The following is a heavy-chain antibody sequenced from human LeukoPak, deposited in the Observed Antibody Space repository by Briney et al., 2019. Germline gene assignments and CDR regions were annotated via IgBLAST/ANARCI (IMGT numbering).Heavy chain of an antibody. CDR2: INHSGST. J-gene: IGHJ5*02. V-gene: IGHV4-34*01. Sequence: PSETLSLTCAVYGRSFSGYYWSWLRQPPGKGLEWIGEINHSGSTNYNPSLKSRVSISVDTSKNQFSLKLSSVTAADTAVYYCASSRGYSYGLRGPWGQGTLVTVSS. CDR3: ASSRGYSYGLRGP. CDR1: GRSFSGYY. D-gene: IGHD5-18*01.